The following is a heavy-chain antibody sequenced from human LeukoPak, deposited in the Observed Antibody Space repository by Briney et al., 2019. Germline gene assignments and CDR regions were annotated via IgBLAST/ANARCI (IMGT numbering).Heavy chain of an antibody. CDR2: IYYSGST. V-gene: IGHV4-39*07. CDR3: ARVDTSLVPDAFDI. D-gene: IGHD5-18*01. J-gene: IGHJ3*02. CDR1: GGSISSSSYY. Sequence: SETLSLTCTVSGGSISSSSYYWGWIRQPPGKGLEWIGSIYYSGSTYYNPSLKSRVTISVDTSKNQFSLKLSSVTAADTAVYFCARVDTSLVPDAFDIWGQGSMVTVSS.